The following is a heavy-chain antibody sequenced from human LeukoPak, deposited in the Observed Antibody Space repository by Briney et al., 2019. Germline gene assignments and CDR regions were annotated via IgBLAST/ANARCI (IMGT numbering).Heavy chain of an antibody. D-gene: IGHD5-24*01. Sequence: ASVKVSCKASGYTFTGYYMHWVRQAPGQGLEWMGRISPNSGGTNYAQKFQGRVTMTRDTSISTAYMELSRLRSDDTAVYYCARGYVEMATMGQGYWGQGTLVTVSS. V-gene: IGHV1-2*06. CDR1: GYTFTGYY. CDR2: ISPNSGGT. J-gene: IGHJ4*02. CDR3: ARGYVEMATMGQGY.